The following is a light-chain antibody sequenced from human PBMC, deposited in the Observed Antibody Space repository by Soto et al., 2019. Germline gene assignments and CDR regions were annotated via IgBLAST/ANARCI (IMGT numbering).Light chain of an antibody. CDR1: CSDVGGYNY. Sequence: QSVLTQPASVSGSPGQSITISCTGTCSDVGGYNYVSWYQQHPGKAPKLMIYDVSNRPSGVSNRFSGSKSGNTASLTISGLQAEDEADYYCSSYTSSSTLVFGTGTQPTVL. CDR2: DVS. J-gene: IGLJ1*01. V-gene: IGLV2-14*01. CDR3: SSYTSSSTLV.